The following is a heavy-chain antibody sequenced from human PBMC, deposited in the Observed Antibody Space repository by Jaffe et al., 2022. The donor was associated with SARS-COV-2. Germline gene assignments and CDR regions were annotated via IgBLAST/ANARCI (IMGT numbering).Heavy chain of an antibody. CDR2: ISSSGSTI. J-gene: IGHJ3*02. D-gene: IGHD3-22*01. Sequence: EVQLVESGGGLVQPGGSLRLSCAASGFTFSSYEMNWVRQAPGKGLEWVSYISSSGSTIYYADSVKGRFTISRDNAKNSLYLQMNSLRAEDTAVYYCARDSDSSGYYLSDAFDIWGQGTMVTVSS. CDR1: GFTFSSYE. CDR3: ARDSDSSGYYLSDAFDI. V-gene: IGHV3-48*03.